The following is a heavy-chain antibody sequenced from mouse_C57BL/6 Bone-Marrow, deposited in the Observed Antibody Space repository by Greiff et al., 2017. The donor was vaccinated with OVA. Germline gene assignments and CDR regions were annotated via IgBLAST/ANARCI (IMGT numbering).Heavy chain of an antibody. J-gene: IGHJ1*03. CDR2: ISYDGSN. Sequence: ESGPGLVKPSQSLSLTCSVTGYSITSGYYWNWIRQFPGNKLEWMGYISYDGSNNYNPSLKNRISITRDTSKNQFFLKLNSVTTEDTATYYCARGNYGSSYWYFDVWGTGTTVTVSS. V-gene: IGHV3-6*01. CDR1: GYSITSGYY. CDR3: ARGNYGSSYWYFDV. D-gene: IGHD1-1*01.